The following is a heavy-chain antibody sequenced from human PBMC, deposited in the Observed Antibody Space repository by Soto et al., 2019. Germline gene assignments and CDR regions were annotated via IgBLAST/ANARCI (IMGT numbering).Heavy chain of an antibody. CDR2: INASNGNT. J-gene: IGHJ6*03. CDR3: ARVIRNSGYDKLNYYYHYYIDV. Sequence: ASVKVSCKASGYTFTIYAMHWVRQAPGQRLEWMGWINASNGNTKYSQKFQGRVTITRDTSASTAYMELSSLRSEDTAVYYCARVIRNSGYDKLNYYYHYYIDVWGKGTTVTVSS. D-gene: IGHD5-12*01. CDR1: GYTFTIYA. V-gene: IGHV1-3*01.